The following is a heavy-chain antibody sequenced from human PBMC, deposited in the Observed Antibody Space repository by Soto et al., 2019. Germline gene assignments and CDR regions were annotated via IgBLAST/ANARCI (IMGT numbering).Heavy chain of an antibody. D-gene: IGHD3-10*01. V-gene: IGHV3-23*01. CDR2: ISGSGGST. J-gene: IGHJ4*02. CDR3: ATEGVRYFGSGSQFDF. CDR1: GFTFSSYA. Sequence: GSLRLSCAASGFTFSSYAMSWVRQAPGKGLEWVSAISGSGGSTYYADSVKGRFTISRDNSKNTLYLQMNSLRAEDTAVYYCATEGVRYFGSGSQFDFWSQGILVTVSS.